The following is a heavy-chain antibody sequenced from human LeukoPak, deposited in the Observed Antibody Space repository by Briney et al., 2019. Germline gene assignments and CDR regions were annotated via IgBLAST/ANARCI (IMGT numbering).Heavy chain of an antibody. J-gene: IGHJ5*02. CDR1: GFTFSRYW. CDR2: IKQDGSEK. Sequence: GGSLRLSCAASGFTFSRYWMSWVRQAPGKGLERVAHIKQDGSEKYYVDSVRGRFIISRDNANNSLYLQMNSLRGEDTAIYYCARYALLTGSRWLDPWGQGTLVTVSS. V-gene: IGHV3-7*01. D-gene: IGHD2-8*02. CDR3: ARYALLTGSRWLDP.